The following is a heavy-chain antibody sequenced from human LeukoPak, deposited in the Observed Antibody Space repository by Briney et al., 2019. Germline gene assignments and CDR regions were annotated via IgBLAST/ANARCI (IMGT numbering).Heavy chain of an antibody. CDR3: ARSRGGYYFDY. J-gene: IGHJ4*02. CDR1: GFTFSSYS. V-gene: IGHV3-48*01. CDR2: ISSSSTI. D-gene: IGHD3-22*01. Sequence: GGSLRLSCAASGFTFSSYSIDWVRQAPGKGLEWVSYISSSSTIYYADSVKGRFTISRDNAKNSLYLQMNSLRADDTAVYYCARSRGGYYFDYCGQGTLVTVSS.